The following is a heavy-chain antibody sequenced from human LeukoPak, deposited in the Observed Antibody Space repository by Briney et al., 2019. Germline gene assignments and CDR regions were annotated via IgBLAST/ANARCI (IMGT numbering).Heavy chain of an antibody. CDR1: GGSISSSSYY. V-gene: IGHV4-39*02. CDR2: IYYSGST. D-gene: IGHD3-10*01. CDR3: ARDDGTMVRGVPLYYYYGMDV. Sequence: PSETLSLTCTVSGGSISSSSYYWGWIRQPPGKGLEWIGSIYYSGSTYYNPSLKSRVTISVDTSKNQFSLKLSSVTAADTAVYYCARDDGTMVRGVPLYYYYGMDVWGQGTTVTVSS. J-gene: IGHJ6*02.